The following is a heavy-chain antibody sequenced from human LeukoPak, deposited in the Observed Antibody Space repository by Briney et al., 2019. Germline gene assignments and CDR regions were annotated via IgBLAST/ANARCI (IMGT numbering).Heavy chain of an antibody. D-gene: IGHD3-22*01. Sequence: SQTLSLTCAISGDSVSSNSAAWNWLRQSPSRGLEWLGRTYYRSQWYNDYAVSVKSRITINPDTSKNQFSLQLNSVTPEDTAVYYCARDGRLYDSSGYYYSWYFDLWGRGTLVTVSS. J-gene: IGHJ2*01. CDR1: GDSVSSNSAA. CDR2: TYYRSQWYN. V-gene: IGHV6-1*01. CDR3: ARDGRLYDSSGYYYSWYFDL.